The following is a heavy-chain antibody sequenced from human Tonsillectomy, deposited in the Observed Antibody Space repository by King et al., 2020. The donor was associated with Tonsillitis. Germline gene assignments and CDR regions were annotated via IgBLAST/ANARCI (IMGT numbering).Heavy chain of an antibody. CDR1: GYTFTGYY. Sequence: VQLVESGAEVKKPGASVKVSCKASGYTFTGYYIHWVRQAPGQGLEWMGWINPNSGGTNYAQKFQGRVTMTRDTSITTAYMELGRLRFDDTAVYYCARGGGDYARRNWFDPWGQGTLVTVSS. V-gene: IGHV1-2*02. D-gene: IGHD4-17*01. J-gene: IGHJ5*02. CDR3: ARGGGDYARRNWFDP. CDR2: INPNSGGT.